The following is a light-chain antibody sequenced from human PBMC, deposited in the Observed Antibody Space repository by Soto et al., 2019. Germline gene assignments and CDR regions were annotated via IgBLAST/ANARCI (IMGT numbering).Light chain of an antibody. V-gene: IGKV3-20*01. CDR3: QQFGSSPWT. CDR1: QSVSSTC. Sequence: EIMLKQSPGTLSLSPGERATLSCRASQSVSSTCLAWYQQKPGQAPRLLIYDASSRHTGIPYRFSGSGSGTEFTLTISRLEPEDFAVYYCQQFGSSPWTFGQGTKVDIK. CDR2: DAS. J-gene: IGKJ1*01.